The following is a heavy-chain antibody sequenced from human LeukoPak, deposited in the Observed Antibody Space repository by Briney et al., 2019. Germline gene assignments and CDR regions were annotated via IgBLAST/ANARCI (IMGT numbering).Heavy chain of an antibody. J-gene: IGHJ6*02. D-gene: IGHD2-15*01. CDR1: GYTFTSYY. Sequence: ASVKVSCKASGYTFTSYYMHWVRQAPGQGLEWMGIINPSGGSTSYAQKFQGRVTMTRDTSTSTVYMELSSLRSEDTAVYYCARWGYCSGGSCPNYYYYGMDVWGQGTTVTVSS. CDR2: INPSGGST. CDR3: ARWGYCSGGSCPNYYYYGMDV. V-gene: IGHV1-46*01.